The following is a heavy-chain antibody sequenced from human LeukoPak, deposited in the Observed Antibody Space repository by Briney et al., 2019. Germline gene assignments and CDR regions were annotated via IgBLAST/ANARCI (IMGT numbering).Heavy chain of an antibody. V-gene: IGHV3-30*02. J-gene: IGHJ6*03. D-gene: IGHD3-16*01. CDR2: IRYDGSNK. CDR1: GFTFSSYG. Sequence: GGSLRLSCAASGFTFSSYGIHWVRQAPGKGLEWVAFIRYDGSNKYYTDSVKGRFTISRDNSKNTLYLQMNSLRAEDTAVYYCAKSRGGGARYYYYYMDVWGKGTTVTISS. CDR3: AKSRGGGARYYYYYMDV.